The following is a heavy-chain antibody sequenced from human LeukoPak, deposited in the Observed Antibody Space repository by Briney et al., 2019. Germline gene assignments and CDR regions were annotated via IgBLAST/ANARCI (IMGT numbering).Heavy chain of an antibody. Sequence: PGGSLRLSCVASGFSFSTQRMHWVRQAPGKGLVWVSYINIDERITGYADSVKGRFTISRDNGKNTLYLQMNSLRADDTAVYYCARGESLDYWGQGTLVTVSS. J-gene: IGHJ4*02. V-gene: IGHV3-74*01. CDR1: GFSFSTQR. CDR2: INIDERIT. CDR3: ARGESLDY.